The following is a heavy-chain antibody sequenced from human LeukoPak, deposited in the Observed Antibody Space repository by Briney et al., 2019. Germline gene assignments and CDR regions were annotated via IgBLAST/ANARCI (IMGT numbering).Heavy chain of an antibody. Sequence: SETLSLTCTVSGGSISSYYWSWIRQPPGKRLEWIGYIYYSGSTNYNPSLKSRVTMSVDKSRNQFSLKLRSATPADTAVYYCTRTSSATAIDYWGQGTLVTVSS. CDR2: IYYSGST. CDR1: GGSISSYY. CDR3: TRTSSATAIDY. J-gene: IGHJ4*02. D-gene: IGHD1-1*01. V-gene: IGHV4-59*01.